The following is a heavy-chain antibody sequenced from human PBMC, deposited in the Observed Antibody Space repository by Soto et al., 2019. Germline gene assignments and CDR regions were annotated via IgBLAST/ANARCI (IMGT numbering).Heavy chain of an antibody. D-gene: IGHD3-22*01. CDR3: ARDPFGGYSDSSGYYSY. CDR2: IYHSGST. V-gene: IGHV4-38-2*02. Sequence: SETLSLTCAVSGYSISSGYYWGWIRQPPGKGLEWIGSIYHSGSTYYNPSLKSRVTISVDTSKDQFSLKLSSVTAADTAVYYCARDPFGGYSDSSGYYSYWGQGTQVTVSS. CDR1: GYSISSGYY. J-gene: IGHJ4*02.